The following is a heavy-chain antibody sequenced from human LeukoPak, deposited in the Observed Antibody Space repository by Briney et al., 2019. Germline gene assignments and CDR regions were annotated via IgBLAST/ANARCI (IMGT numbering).Heavy chain of an antibody. D-gene: IGHD3-22*01. CDR2: ISGSGGST. CDR1: GFTFSSYA. Sequence: PGGSLRLSCAASGFTFSSYAMSWVRQAPGKGLEWVSAISGSGGSTYYADSVKGRFTISRDNSKNTLYLQMNSLRAEDTAVYYCAREQYYYDSSGYYRHYYFDYWGQGTLVTVSS. CDR3: AREQYYYDSSGYYRHYYFDY. V-gene: IGHV3-23*01. J-gene: IGHJ4*02.